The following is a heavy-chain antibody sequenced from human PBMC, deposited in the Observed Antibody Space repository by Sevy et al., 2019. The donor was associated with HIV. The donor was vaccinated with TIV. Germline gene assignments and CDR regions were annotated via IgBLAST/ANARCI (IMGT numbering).Heavy chain of an antibody. Sequence: ASVKVSCKASGYTITSYGISWVRQAPGQGLEWMGWISAYNGNTNYAQKLQGRVTMTTDTSTSTAYMELRSLRSDDTAVYYCARETRYYDYVWGSYRQQAFDIWGQGTMVTVSS. CDR3: ARETRYYDYVWGSYRQQAFDI. D-gene: IGHD3-16*02. CDR1: GYTITSYG. J-gene: IGHJ3*02. V-gene: IGHV1-18*01. CDR2: ISAYNGNT.